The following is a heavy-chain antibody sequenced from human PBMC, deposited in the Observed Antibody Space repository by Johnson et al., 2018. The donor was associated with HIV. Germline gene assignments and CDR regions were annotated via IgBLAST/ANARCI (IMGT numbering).Heavy chain of an antibody. CDR2: INQDGGEK. J-gene: IGHJ3*02. V-gene: IGHV3-7*01. CDR3: ARGQRATDI. Sequence: VQLVESGGGLVQPGGSLRLSCAASGFTFSSYAMTWVRQAPGKGLEWVANINQDGGEKYYVDSVEGRSSIPSDNAQNSLFLQRSSLRPEDTAIYYCARGQRATDIWGQGTMVTVSS. CDR1: GFTFSSYA.